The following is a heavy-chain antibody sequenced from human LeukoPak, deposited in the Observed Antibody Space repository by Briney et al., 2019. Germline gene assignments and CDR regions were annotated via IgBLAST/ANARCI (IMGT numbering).Heavy chain of an antibody. V-gene: IGHV4-39*07. CDR1: GGSISSYY. CDR2: MYYSGST. CDR3: ARAAVYYDILTGPIGYYYYMDV. D-gene: IGHD3-9*01. Sequence: SETLSLTCTVSGGSISSYYWGWIRQPPGKGLEWIGSMYYSGSTYYNPSLKSRVTISVDTSKNQFSLKLSSVTAADTAVYYCARAAVYYDILTGPIGYYYYMDVWGKGTTVTISS. J-gene: IGHJ6*03.